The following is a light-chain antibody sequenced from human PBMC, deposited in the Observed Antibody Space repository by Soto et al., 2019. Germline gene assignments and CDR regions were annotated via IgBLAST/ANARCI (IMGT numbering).Light chain of an antibody. CDR1: SSDVGGYNY. J-gene: IGLJ1*01. Sequence: QSALTQPPSASGSPGQSVAISCTGTSSDVGGYNYVSWYQQHPGKAPKLMIYEVNKRPSGVPDRLSGSKSGNTASLTVSGLQAEDEADYYCSSYAGSSNVFGTGTKV. V-gene: IGLV2-8*01. CDR3: SSYAGSSNV. CDR2: EVN.